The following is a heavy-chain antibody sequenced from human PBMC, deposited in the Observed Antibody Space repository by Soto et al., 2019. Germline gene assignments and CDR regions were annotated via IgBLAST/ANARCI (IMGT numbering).Heavy chain of an antibody. CDR2: VFTSGTT. J-gene: IGHJ4*02. Sequence: PSETLSLTCTVSDGSISSYYWSWIRQPAGKELEWIGHVFTSGTTNYTPSLKSRVCMSLDTAKNQFSLKLRSVTAADTAVYYCARDNSGFWGVYFDSWGQGKLVTVSS. CDR1: DGSISSYY. CDR3: ARDNSGFWGVYFDS. V-gene: IGHV4-4*07. D-gene: IGHD3-3*01.